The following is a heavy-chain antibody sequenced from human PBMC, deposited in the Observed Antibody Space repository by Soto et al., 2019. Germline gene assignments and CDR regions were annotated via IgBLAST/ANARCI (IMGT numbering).Heavy chain of an antibody. Sequence: GASVKVSCKASGYTFTSYYMHWVRQAPGQGLEWMGIINPSGGSTSYAQKFQGRVTMTRDTSTSTVYMELSSLRSEDTAVYYCARAGKIVVVVAATPLFDYWGQGTLVTV. D-gene: IGHD2-15*01. CDR1: GYTFTSYY. CDR2: INPSGGST. J-gene: IGHJ4*02. CDR3: ARAGKIVVVVAATPLFDY. V-gene: IGHV1-46*01.